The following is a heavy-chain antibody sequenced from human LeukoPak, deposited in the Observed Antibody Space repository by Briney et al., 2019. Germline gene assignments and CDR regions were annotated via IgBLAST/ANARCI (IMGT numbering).Heavy chain of an antibody. J-gene: IGHJ6*03. Sequence: ASVKVSCQASGGTFRSYAISWVRPAPGQGLEWMGWMNPNSGNTGYAQKFQGRVTITRNTSISTAYMELSSLRSEDTAVYYCARRGYSSGWYAYYYYMDVWGKGTTVTGSS. CDR1: GGTFRSYA. V-gene: IGHV1-8*03. D-gene: IGHD6-19*01. CDR2: MNPNSGNT. CDR3: ARRGYSSGWYAYYYYMDV.